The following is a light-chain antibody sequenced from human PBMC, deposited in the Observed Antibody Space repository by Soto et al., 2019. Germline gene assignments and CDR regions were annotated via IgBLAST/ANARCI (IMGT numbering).Light chain of an antibody. CDR2: LGS. V-gene: IGKV2-28*01. CDR3: MHVLQTPVT. CDR1: QSLLHGTGYNY. J-gene: IGKJ3*01. Sequence: DIVMTQSPLSLLVTPGEPASISCRSSQSLLHGTGYNYLDWYLQKPGQSPQLLIQLGSMRASGVPDRFSGSGSGTDFTLKISRVEAEDVGVYCCMHVLQTPVTFGPGTKVEI.